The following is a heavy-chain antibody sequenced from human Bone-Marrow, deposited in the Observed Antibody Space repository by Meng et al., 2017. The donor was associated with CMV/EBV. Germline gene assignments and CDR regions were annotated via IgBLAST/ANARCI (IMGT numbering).Heavy chain of an antibody. D-gene: IGHD3-10*01. Sequence: GGSLRLSCAASGFTFSSYGMHWVRQAPGKGLEWVAFIRYDGSNKYYADSVKGRFTISRDNSKNTLYLQMNSLRAEDTAVYYCAKVEWFGELPLDYWGQGTLVIVSS. CDR1: GFTFSSYG. J-gene: IGHJ4*02. CDR3: AKVEWFGELPLDY. V-gene: IGHV3-30*02. CDR2: IRYDGSNK.